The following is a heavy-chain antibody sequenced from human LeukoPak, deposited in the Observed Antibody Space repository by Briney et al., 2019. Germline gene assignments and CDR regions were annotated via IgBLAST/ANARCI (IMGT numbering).Heavy chain of an antibody. J-gene: IGHJ5*02. CDR1: GGSISSYY. D-gene: IGHD1-1*01. Sequence: SETLSLTCTVSGGSISSYYWSWIRQPPGKGLEWIGYIYTSGSTNYNPSLKSRVTISVDTSKNQFSLKLSSVTAADTAVYYCARDNYAGANWFDPWGQGTLVTVSS. V-gene: IGHV4-4*09. CDR3: ARDNYAGANWFDP. CDR2: IYTSGST.